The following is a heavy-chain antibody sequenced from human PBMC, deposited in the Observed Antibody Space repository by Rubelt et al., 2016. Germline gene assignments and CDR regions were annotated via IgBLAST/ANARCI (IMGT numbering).Heavy chain of an antibody. CDR2: ISYTGST. Sequence: QVQLQESGPGLVKPSETLSLTCTVSGGSITTYYWSWIRQPPGKGLEWIGYISYTGSTKYSHSLKSRVAISVDTSKNQFSLRLSSGTAADTAVDFCARDSAGFDYWGQGTLVTVSS. CDR3: ARDSAGFDY. CDR1: GGSITTYY. J-gene: IGHJ4*02. D-gene: IGHD6-13*01. V-gene: IGHV4-59*01.